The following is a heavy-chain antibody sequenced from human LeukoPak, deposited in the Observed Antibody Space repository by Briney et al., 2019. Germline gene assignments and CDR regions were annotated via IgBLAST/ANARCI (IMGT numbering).Heavy chain of an antibody. CDR2: IYWDDDK. J-gene: IGHJ3*02. Sequence: SGPTLVNPTQTLTLTCTFSGLSLSTSGVGEGWIRQPPGKALEWLALIYWDDDKRYSPSLKSRLTIAKDTSKNQVVLAMTNMDPVDTATYYCAHTDYDYVIWGQGTMVTVSS. CDR1: GLSLSTSGVG. V-gene: IGHV2-5*02. CDR3: AHTDYDYVI. D-gene: IGHD3-16*01.